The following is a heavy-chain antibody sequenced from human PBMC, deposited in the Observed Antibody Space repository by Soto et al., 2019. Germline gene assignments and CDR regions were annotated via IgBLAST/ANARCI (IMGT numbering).Heavy chain of an antibody. CDR1: RLTLSSHS. V-gene: IGHV3-48*01. J-gene: IGHJ4*02. D-gene: IGHD3-10*01. CDR3: AKGGVSGYYFDY. CDR2: VSSSGSTT. Sequence: AGSLTLSSAAYRLTLSSHSMNWVRQAPGKGLEWVSYVSSSGSTTFYADSVKGRFTISRDNSKNTLYLQMNSLRAEDTAIYYCAKGGVSGYYFDYWGQGP.